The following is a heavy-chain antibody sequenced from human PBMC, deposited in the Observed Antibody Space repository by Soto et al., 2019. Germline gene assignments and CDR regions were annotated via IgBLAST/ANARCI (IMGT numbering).Heavy chain of an antibody. V-gene: IGHV1-69*12. Sequence: QVQLVQSGAEVKKPGSSVKVSCKASGGTFSSYAISWVRQAPGQGLEWMGGIIPIFGTANYAQKFQGRVTITADESTSTAYMELSSLRSEDTAVYYCAIDRITIFGVVQAGGWFGPWGRGTLVTVSS. CDR1: GGTFSSYA. CDR3: AIDRITIFGVVQAGGWFGP. D-gene: IGHD3-3*01. J-gene: IGHJ5*02. CDR2: IIPIFGTA.